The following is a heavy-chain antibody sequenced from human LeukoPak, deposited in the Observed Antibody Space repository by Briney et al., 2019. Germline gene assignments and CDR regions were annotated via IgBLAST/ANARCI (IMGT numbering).Heavy chain of an antibody. Sequence: ASVKVSCKASGYTFSSYYMHWVRQAPGQGLEWMGIINPSGGSTSYAQKFQGRVTMTRDTSTSTVYMELSSLRSEDTAVYYCARSSPKGTMIVVWGQGTLVTVSS. J-gene: IGHJ4*02. CDR2: INPSGGST. CDR3: ARSSPKGTMIVV. CDR1: GYTFSSYY. D-gene: IGHD3-22*01. V-gene: IGHV1-46*01.